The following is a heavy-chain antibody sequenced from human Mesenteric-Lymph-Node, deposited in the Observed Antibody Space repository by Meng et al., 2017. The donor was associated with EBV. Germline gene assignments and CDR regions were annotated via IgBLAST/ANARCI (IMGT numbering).Heavy chain of an antibody. CDR1: EFTFSDYT. CDR3: VKDLAVAGT. V-gene: IGHV3-23*01. D-gene: IGHD6-19*01. CDR2: VSGSGGST. J-gene: IGHJ5*02. Sequence: EVRLLGAGGGLVQRGGSLRLSCAASEFTFSDYTMYWVRQAPGKGLEWVSHVSGSGGSTYYADSVKGRFTIYRDNSKNTLYLQMNSLGVGDTAVYYCVKDLAVAGTWGQGTLVTVSS.